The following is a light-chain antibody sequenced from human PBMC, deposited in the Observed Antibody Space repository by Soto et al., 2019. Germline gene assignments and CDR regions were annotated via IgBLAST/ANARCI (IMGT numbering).Light chain of an antibody. CDR1: QDISNF. CDR2: AAS. J-gene: IGKJ1*01. CDR3: QKYDSAPWT. V-gene: IGKV1-27*01. Sequence: DIRMTQSPSSLSASVGGRVTITCRTSQDISNFLAWFQQKPGKVPKLLIYAASSLQSGVPSRFSGSGSGSHFTLTISSLQPEDVATYYCQKYDSAPWTFGQGTKVDIK.